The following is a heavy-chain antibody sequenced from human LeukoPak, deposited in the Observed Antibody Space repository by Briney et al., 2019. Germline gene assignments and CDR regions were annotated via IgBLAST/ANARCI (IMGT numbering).Heavy chain of an antibody. D-gene: IGHD6-19*01. J-gene: IGHJ4*02. V-gene: IGHV1-18*01. CDR3: ARYLGHSSGSKRGFDY. Sequence: ASVKVSCRASGYTFSTYGISWVRQAPGQGLEWLGWISGHNDNANYVQEFQDRVTMTTDTSTTTAYMELRSLTSDDTAVYFCARYLGHSSGSKRGFDYWGQGTLVTVSS. CDR2: ISGHNDNA. CDR1: GYTFSTYG.